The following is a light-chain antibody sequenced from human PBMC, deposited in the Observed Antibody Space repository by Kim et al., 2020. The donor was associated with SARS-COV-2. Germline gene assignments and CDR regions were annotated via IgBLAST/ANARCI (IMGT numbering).Light chain of an antibody. J-gene: IGLJ2*01. CDR3: CSYAGNYIFVL. CDR1: SNDIGGYNF. Sequence: QSALTQPRSVSGSPGQSVTISCTGTSNDIGGYNFVSWYRQHPGNAPKLLIYDVNKRPSGVPDRFSGSKSGNTASLTISGLQAEDDSVYYCCSYAGNYIFVLFGGGTELTVL. CDR2: DVN. V-gene: IGLV2-11*01.